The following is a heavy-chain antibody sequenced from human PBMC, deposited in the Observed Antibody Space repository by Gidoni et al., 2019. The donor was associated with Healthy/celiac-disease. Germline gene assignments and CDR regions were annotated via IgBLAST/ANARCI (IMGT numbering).Heavy chain of an antibody. J-gene: IGHJ6*02. CDR2: IAPSDSYT. D-gene: IGHD2-15*01. CDR1: GYSFPSYW. CDR3: ARLGCSGGSCYSRPYYYYGMDV. Sequence: EVQLAQSGAEVKKTGESLRISCKGSGYSFPSYWISAVRQLPGKGPEWMGRIAPSDSYTNYSPSFQGHVTISADKSISTAYLQWSSLKASDTAMYYCARLGCSGGSCYSRPYYYYGMDVWGQGTTVTVSS. V-gene: IGHV5-10-1*03.